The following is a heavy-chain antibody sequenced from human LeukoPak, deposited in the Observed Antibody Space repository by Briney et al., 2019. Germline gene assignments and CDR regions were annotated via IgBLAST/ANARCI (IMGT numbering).Heavy chain of an antibody. J-gene: IGHJ4*02. CDR3: ARGIPYSSSWTFDY. CDR2: IIPIFGTA. Sequence: RASVKVSCKASGGTFSSYAISWVRQAPGQGLEWMGGIIPIFGTANYAQKFQGRVTITADESTSTAYMELSSLRSEDTAVYYCARGIPYSSSWTFDYWGQGTLVTVSS. CDR1: GGTFSSYA. V-gene: IGHV1-69*13. D-gene: IGHD6-13*01.